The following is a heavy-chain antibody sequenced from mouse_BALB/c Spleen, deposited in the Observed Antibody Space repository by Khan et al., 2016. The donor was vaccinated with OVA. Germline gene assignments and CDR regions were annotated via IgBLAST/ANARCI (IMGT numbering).Heavy chain of an antibody. CDR3: ARIDRRDFDY. CDR1: GYSFTGYF. CDR2: INPHIGET. D-gene: IGHD3-3*01. V-gene: IGHV1-20*02. Sequence: VQLQQSGPELVKPGASVKISCKASGYSFTGYFMNWVMQSHGKSLEWIGRINPHIGETFYNQKFKGKATLTVNESSSTAHMELRGLASEDSAVYYCARIDRRDFDYWCQGTTLTVSS. J-gene: IGHJ2*01.